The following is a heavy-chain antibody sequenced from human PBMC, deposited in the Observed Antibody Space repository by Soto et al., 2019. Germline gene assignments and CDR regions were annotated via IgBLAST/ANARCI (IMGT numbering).Heavy chain of an antibody. Sequence: GGSLRLSCTGSGFTFGNYGMHWVRQAPGKGLEWVASTSYDGNNKYYADSLKGRFSISRDNSKKMVYLQMTSLGPEDTAVYYCAKGGGSARDFDYWGQGALVTVSS. CDR1: GFTFGNYG. V-gene: IGHV3-30*18. D-gene: IGHD1-26*01. CDR2: TSYDGNNK. CDR3: AKGGGSARDFDY. J-gene: IGHJ4*02.